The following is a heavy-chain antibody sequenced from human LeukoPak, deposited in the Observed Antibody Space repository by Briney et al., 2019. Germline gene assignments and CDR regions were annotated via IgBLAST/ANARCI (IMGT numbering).Heavy chain of an antibody. Sequence: SETLSLTCTVSGGSISSHYWRWIRPPAGKGLEWIGYIYYSGSTKYNPSFKSRVTISVDTSKNQFSLTLIAVTAADAAVYYCVRVVRDDILTGYYIFYWGQGTLVTVSS. CDR3: VRVVRDDILTGYYIFY. D-gene: IGHD3-9*01. CDR2: IYYSGST. CDR1: GGSISSHY. V-gene: IGHV4-59*11. J-gene: IGHJ4*02.